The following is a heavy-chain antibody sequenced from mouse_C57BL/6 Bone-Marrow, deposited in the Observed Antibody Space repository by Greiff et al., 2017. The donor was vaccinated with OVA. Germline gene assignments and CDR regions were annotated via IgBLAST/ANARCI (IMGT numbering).Heavy chain of an antibody. D-gene: IGHD1-1*01. CDR3: ARERVLLGYAMDY. CDR1: GFTFSSYS. CDR2: ISDGGSYT. V-gene: IGHV5-4*01. J-gene: IGHJ4*01. Sequence: EVMLVESGGGLVKPGGSLKLSCAASGFTFSSYSMSWVRQTPEKRLEWVATISDGGSYTSYPDNVKGRFTISRDNAKNNLYLQMSHLKSEDTAMYYCARERVLLGYAMDYWGQGTSVTVSS.